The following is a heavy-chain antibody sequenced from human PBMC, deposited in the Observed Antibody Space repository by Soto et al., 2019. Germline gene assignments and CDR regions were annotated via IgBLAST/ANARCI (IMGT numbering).Heavy chain of an antibody. D-gene: IGHD2-2*01. CDR3: ASEPDIVVVPAARGRDYYYYYGMDV. J-gene: IGHJ6*02. V-gene: IGHV1-69*13. Sequence: ASVKVSCKASGGTFSSYAISWVRQAPGQGLEWMGGIIPIFGTANYAQKFQGRVTITADESTSTAYMELSSLRSEDTAVYYCASEPDIVVVPAARGRDYYYYYGMDVWGQGTTVTVS. CDR1: GGTFSSYA. CDR2: IIPIFGTA.